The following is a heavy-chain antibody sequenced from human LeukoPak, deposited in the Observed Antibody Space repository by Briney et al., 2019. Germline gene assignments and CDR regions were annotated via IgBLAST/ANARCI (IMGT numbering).Heavy chain of an antibody. CDR2: INPIGRST. J-gene: IGHJ1*01. D-gene: IGHD2-2*01. Sequence: ASVKVSCKPSGYTFTSYYIHWVRQAPGQGLEWMGIINPIGRSTNYAQKFQGRVTMTRDTSTTTVYMELRSLRSDDTAVYYCARAPGYCSSTSCYSRLAEYFQHWGQGTLVTVSS. V-gene: IGHV1-46*01. CDR3: ARAPGYCSSTSCYSRLAEYFQH. CDR1: GYTFTSYY.